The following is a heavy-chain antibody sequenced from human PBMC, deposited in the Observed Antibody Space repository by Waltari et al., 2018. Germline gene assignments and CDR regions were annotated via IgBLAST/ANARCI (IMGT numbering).Heavy chain of an antibody. D-gene: IGHD3-16*01. CDR3: ASGGANLPLGY. V-gene: IGHV4-59*01. J-gene: IGHJ4*02. CDR2: IYYSGST. CDR1: GGSISSYY. Sequence: QVQLQESGPGLVKPSETLSLTCTVSGGSISSYYWSWIRQPPGKGLEWIGYIYYSGSTNYNPSLKSRVTISVDTSKNQFSLKLSSVTAADTAVYYCASGGANLPLGYWGQGTLVTVSS.